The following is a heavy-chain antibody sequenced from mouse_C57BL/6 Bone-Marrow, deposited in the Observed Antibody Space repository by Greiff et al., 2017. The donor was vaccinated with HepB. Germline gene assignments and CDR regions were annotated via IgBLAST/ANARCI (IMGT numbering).Heavy chain of an antibody. J-gene: IGHJ3*01. V-gene: IGHV4-1*01. D-gene: IGHD4-1*01. CDR1: AVAFSRYW. Sequence: PASAVAFSRYWMSWVRRAPGKGLEWIGEINPDSSTINYAPSLKDKFIISRDNAKNTLYLQMSKVRSEDTALYYCARETGAYWGQGTLVTVSA. CDR3: ARETGAY. CDR2: INPDSSTI.